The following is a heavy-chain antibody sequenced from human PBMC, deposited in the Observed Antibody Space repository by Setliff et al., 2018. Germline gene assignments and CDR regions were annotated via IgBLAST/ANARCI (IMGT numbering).Heavy chain of an antibody. CDR2: TYYSGDT. Sequence: SETLSLTCTVSGVSISDFFWSWLRQPPGKGLEYIGFTYYSGDTNYNPSLKSRVTISVDTSKNQFSLKLSSVTAADTAVYYCAREWGSNGWAFDIWGQGTMVTVSS. V-gene: IGHV4-59*12. CDR3: AREWGSNGWAFDI. CDR1: GVSISDFF. J-gene: IGHJ3*02. D-gene: IGHD3-16*01.